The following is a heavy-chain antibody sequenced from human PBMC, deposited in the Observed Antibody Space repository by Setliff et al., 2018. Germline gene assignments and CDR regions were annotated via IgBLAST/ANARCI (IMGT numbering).Heavy chain of an antibody. CDR3: ARATRDSDGWYYEYSWFDP. Sequence: PSETLSLTCTVSGGSISSYYWSWIRQSPGKGLEWIGHISPSGSTTYNPSVKSRVTMTRDTSINTAYMELSRLTSDDTAVYYCARATRDSDGWYYEYSWFDPWGQGTLVTVSS. CDR2: ISPSGST. J-gene: IGHJ5*02. CDR1: GGSISSYY. D-gene: IGHD6-19*01. V-gene: IGHV4-4*08.